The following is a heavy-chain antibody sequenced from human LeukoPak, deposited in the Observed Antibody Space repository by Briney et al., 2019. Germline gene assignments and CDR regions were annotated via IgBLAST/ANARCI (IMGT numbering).Heavy chain of an antibody. CDR2: IYYSGST. Sequence: SETLSLTCTVSGGSISSSSYYWGWIRQPPGKGLEWIGSIYYSGSTYYNPSLKSRVTTSVDTSKNQFSLKLSSVTAADAAVYYCARVAYCSSTSCYVLGSYYYYYYMDVWGKGTTVTVSS. V-gene: IGHV4-39*07. J-gene: IGHJ6*03. D-gene: IGHD2-2*01. CDR1: GGSISSSSYY. CDR3: ARVAYCSSTSCYVLGSYYYYYYMDV.